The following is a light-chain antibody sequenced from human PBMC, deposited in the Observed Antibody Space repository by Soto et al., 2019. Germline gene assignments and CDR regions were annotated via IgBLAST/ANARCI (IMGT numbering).Light chain of an antibody. J-gene: IGLJ1*01. CDR3: CSYAGSSTFV. V-gene: IGLV2-23*01. Sequence: QSALTQPASVSGSPGQSITISCTGTSSDVGSYNLVSWYQQHPGKAPKFMIYEGTKRPSGVSNRFSVSKSGDTASLTISGLRAEDEADYYCCSYAGSSTFVFGTGTKVTVL. CDR1: SSDVGSYNL. CDR2: EGT.